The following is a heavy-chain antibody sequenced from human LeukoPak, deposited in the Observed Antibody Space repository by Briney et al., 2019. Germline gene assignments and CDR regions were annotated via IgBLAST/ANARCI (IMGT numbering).Heavy chain of an antibody. V-gene: IGHV1-2*02. CDR3: ARGGYHSGGY. Sequence: GASVKVSCKASGYTFTDYYMHWVRQAPGQGLEWMGWLNPNSGDRKYAQKFQGRVTMTRDTSISTAYMEMSRLISDDTAVFYCARGGYHSGGYWGQGTLVTISS. CDR1: GYTFTDYY. J-gene: IGHJ4*02. D-gene: IGHD5-12*01. CDR2: LNPNSGDR.